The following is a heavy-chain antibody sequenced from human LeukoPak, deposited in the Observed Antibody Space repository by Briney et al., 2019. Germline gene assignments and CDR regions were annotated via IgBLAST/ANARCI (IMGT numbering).Heavy chain of an antibody. CDR3: ARAIAVGGIQD. Sequence: ASVTVSFKASGYTFTSYGITWVRQAPGQGLEWMGWISVSNGNTYYAHKLQGRVTMTTDTSASSAYMELRSLRPDDTAVYYCARAIAVGGIQDWGQGTTVTVSS. CDR1: GYTFTSYG. D-gene: IGHD2-15*01. CDR2: ISVSNGNT. V-gene: IGHV1-18*01. J-gene: IGHJ6*02.